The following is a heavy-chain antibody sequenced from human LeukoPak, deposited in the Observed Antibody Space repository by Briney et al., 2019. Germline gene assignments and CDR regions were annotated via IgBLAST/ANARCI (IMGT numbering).Heavy chain of an antibody. J-gene: IGHJ4*02. Sequence: GGSLRLSCAASGFTFSSYGMHWVRQAPGKGLEWVAVIWYDGSNKYYADSVKGRFTISRDNSKNTQYLQMNSLRAEDTAVYYCAKVRSGSGTPFDYWGQGTLVTVSS. CDR1: GFTFSSYG. V-gene: IGHV3-33*06. CDR2: IWYDGSNK. CDR3: AKVRSGSGTPFDY. D-gene: IGHD3-10*01.